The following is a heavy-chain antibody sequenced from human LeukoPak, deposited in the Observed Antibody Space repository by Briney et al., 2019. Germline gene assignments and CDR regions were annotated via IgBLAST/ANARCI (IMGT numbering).Heavy chain of an antibody. D-gene: IGHD6-13*01. CDR1: GFIFGSYA. CDR3: AKDPRRYSRTGGYFDY. Sequence: GGSLRLSCAASGFIFGSYAMAWVRQGPGKGLEWVSGISDSGGNTDYADSVKGRFTISRDNSKNTLYLQMNSLRPEDTAVYYCAKDPRRYSRTGGYFDYWGQGTLVTVSS. J-gene: IGHJ4*02. CDR2: ISDSGGNT. V-gene: IGHV3-23*01.